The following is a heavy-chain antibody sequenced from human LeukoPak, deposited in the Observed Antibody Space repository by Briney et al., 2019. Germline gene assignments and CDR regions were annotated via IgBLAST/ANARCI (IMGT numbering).Heavy chain of an antibody. Sequence: SVKVSCKASGATFSSYAISWVRLAPGQGLEWMGRIIPIFGTANYAQKFQGRVTITTDESTSTAYMELSSLRSEDTAVYYCARDTHPYYYDSSGYYTDAFDIWGQGTMVTVSS. V-gene: IGHV1-69*05. CDR1: GATFSSYA. J-gene: IGHJ3*02. D-gene: IGHD3-22*01. CDR2: IIPIFGTA. CDR3: ARDTHPYYYDSSGYYTDAFDI.